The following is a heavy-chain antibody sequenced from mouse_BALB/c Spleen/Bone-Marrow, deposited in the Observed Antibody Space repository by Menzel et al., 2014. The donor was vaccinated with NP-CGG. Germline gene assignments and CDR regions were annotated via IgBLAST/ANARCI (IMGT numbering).Heavy chain of an antibody. V-gene: IGHV5-9-4*01. Sequence: EVKLVESGGGLVKPGGSLKLSCAASGFTFSSYAMSWVRQSPEKRLEWVAEISSGGSYTYYPDTVTGRFTISRDNAKNTLYLERSSLRSEDTAMYYCAREGLRRRAAMDYWGQGTSVTGSS. J-gene: IGHJ4*01. CDR1: GFTFSSYA. D-gene: IGHD2-4*01. CDR3: AREGLRRRAAMDY. CDR2: ISSGGSYT.